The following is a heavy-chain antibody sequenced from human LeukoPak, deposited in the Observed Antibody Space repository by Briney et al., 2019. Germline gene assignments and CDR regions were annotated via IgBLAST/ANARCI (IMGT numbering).Heavy chain of an antibody. J-gene: IGHJ4*02. CDR3: AKEEDDSSGWSYFDY. CDR2: IRYDGSNK. Sequence: PGGSLRLSCAASGFTFSSFGMHWVRQAPGKGLEWVAFIRYDGSNKYYTDSVKGRFTISRDNSKNTLFLQMNSLRPEDTAVYYCAKEEDDSSGWSYFDYWGQGTLVTVSS. D-gene: IGHD6-19*01. CDR1: GFTFSSFG. V-gene: IGHV3-30*02.